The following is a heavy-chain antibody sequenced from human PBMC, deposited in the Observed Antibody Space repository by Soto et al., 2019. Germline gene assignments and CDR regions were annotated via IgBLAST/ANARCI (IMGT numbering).Heavy chain of an antibody. V-gene: IGHV4-30-4*01. CDR3: ARDRSGHEEQAEYYYDSSGYWDSDAFDI. CDR1: GGSIISGDYY. J-gene: IGHJ3*02. D-gene: IGHD3-22*01. Sequence: SETLSLTCTVSGGSIISGDYYWSWIRQPPGKGLEWIGYIYYSGSTYYNPSLKSRVTISVDTSKNQFSLKLSSVTAADTAVYYCARDRSGHEEQAEYYYDSSGYWDSDAFDIWGQGAMVTVSS. CDR2: IYYSGST.